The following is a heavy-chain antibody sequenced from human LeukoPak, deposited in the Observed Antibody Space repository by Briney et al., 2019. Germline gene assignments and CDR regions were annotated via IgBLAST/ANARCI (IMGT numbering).Heavy chain of an antibody. J-gene: IGHJ4*02. CDR3: ARRGDHFDS. Sequence: KPSETLSLTCAVYGGSFSSYYWSWIRQPPGKGLEWIGEINHSGSTNYNPSLKSRVTMSVGTSKNQFSLKLSSVTAADTAVYYCARRGDHFDSWGQGTLVTVSS. V-gene: IGHV4-34*01. CDR2: INHSGST. D-gene: IGHD2-21*01. CDR1: GGSFSSYY.